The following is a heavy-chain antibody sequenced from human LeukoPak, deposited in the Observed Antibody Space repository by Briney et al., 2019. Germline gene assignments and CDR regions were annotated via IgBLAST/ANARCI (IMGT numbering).Heavy chain of an antibody. J-gene: IGHJ4*02. D-gene: IGHD1-1*01. Sequence: SVKVSCKASGGTFSSYAISWVRQAPGQGLEWMGGIIPISGTANYAQKFQGRVTITADESTSTAYMELSSLRSEDTAVYYCARDHRPGPYNWNDGGFDYWGQGTLVTVSS. CDR3: ARDHRPGPYNWNDGGFDY. CDR2: IIPISGTA. V-gene: IGHV1-69*13. CDR1: GGTFSSYA.